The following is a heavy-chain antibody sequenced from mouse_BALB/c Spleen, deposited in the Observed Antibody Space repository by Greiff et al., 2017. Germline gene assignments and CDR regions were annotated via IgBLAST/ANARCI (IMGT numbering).Heavy chain of an antibody. J-gene: IGHJ3*01. D-gene: IGHD4-1*01. CDR2: IRLKSNNYAT. V-gene: IGHV6-6*02. Sequence: EVQGVESGGGLVQPGGSMKLSCVASGFTFSNYWMNWVRQSPEKGLEWVAEIRLKSNNYATHYAESVKGRFTISRDDSKSSVYLQMNNLRAEDTGIYYCTRDWAFAYWGQGTLVTVSA. CDR1: GFTFSNYW. CDR3: TRDWAFAY.